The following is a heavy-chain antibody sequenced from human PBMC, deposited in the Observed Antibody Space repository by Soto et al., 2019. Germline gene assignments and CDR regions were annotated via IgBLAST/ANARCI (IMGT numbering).Heavy chain of an antibody. D-gene: IGHD2-15*01. CDR3: ARCSLVVIPVPGFDP. J-gene: IGHJ5*02. Sequence: LTCTVSGGSISSGGYYWSWIRQHPGRGLEWIGYIYYNGNTYYNPSLKSRVTVSVDTSKNQFSLNVRSVTAADTAVYYCARCSLVVIPVPGFDPWGQGTLVTVSS. CDR1: GGSISSGGYY. V-gene: IGHV4-31*03. CDR2: IYYNGNT.